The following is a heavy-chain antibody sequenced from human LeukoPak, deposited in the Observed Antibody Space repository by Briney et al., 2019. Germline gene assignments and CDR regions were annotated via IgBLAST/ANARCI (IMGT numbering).Heavy chain of an antibody. Sequence: PSETLSLTCTVSGGSISSSSYYWGWLRQPPGKGLEGIGSIYYSGSTYYNPSLKSRVTISVDTSKNQFSLKLSSVTAADTAVYYCARVGRIAAAGREADYWGQGTLVTVSS. CDR2: IYYSGST. CDR1: GGSISSSSYY. V-gene: IGHV4-39*07. D-gene: IGHD6-13*01. CDR3: ARVGRIAAAGREADY. J-gene: IGHJ4*02.